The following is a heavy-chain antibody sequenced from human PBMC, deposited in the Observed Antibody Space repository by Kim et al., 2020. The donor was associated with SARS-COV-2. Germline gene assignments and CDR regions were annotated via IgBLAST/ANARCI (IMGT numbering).Heavy chain of an antibody. J-gene: IGHJ6*02. Sequence: ASVKVSCKASGYTFTGYYMHWVRQAPGQGLEWMGWINPNSGGTNYAQKFQGRVTMTRDTSISTAYMELSRLRSDDTAVYYCARDAITAMVPYGMDVWGQGTTVTVSS. CDR3: ARDAITAMVPYGMDV. V-gene: IGHV1-2*02. CDR1: GYTFTGYY. D-gene: IGHD5-18*01. CDR2: INPNSGGT.